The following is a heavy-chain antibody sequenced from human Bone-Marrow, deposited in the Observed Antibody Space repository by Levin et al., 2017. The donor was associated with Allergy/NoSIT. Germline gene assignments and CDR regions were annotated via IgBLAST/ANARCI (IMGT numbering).Heavy chain of an antibody. J-gene: IGHJ4*02. CDR3: ARDLYGSGSQPDY. Sequence: GESLKISCAASGFSFRSYAMHWVRQAPGKGLEWLALIAHDGGNKYFADSARGRFFITRDNSINTVYLQMNSLSAEDTAVYYCARDLYGSGSQPDYWGQGTRVTDSS. CDR1: GFSFRSYA. D-gene: IGHD3-10*01. CDR2: IAHDGGNK. V-gene: IGHV3-30-3*01.